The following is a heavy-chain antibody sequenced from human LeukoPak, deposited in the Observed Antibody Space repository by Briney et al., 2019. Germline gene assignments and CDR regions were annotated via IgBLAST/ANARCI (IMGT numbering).Heavy chain of an antibody. CDR2: INPNSGGT. V-gene: IGHV1-2*02. Sequence: ASVKVSCKASGYTFTGYYMHWVRQAPGQGLEWMGWINPNSGGTNYAQKFQGRVTMTRETSIITAYMELSRLRSDDTAVYYCARDREALNTDYYFDYWGQGTLVTVSS. D-gene: IGHD3-3*01. CDR1: GYTFTGYY. CDR3: ARDREALNTDYYFDY. J-gene: IGHJ4*02.